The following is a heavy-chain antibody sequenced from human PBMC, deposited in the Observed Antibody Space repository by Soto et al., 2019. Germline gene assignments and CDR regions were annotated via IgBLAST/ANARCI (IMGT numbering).Heavy chain of an antibody. Sequence: VQLVESGGGVVQPGRSLRLSCAASGFTFSSYAMHWVRQAPGKGLEWVAVISYDGSNKYYADSVKGRFTISRDNSKNTLYLKMNSPTAEDTAVYYCARRGHTGMDVWGQGTTVTVSS. J-gene: IGHJ6*02. D-gene: IGHD3-10*01. CDR3: ARRGHTGMDV. V-gene: IGHV3-30-3*01. CDR2: ISYDGSNK. CDR1: GFTFSSYA.